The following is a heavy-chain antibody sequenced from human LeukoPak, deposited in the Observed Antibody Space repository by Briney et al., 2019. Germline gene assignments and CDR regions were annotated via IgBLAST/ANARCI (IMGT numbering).Heavy chain of an antibody. V-gene: IGHV1-69*05. CDR2: IIPIFGTA. Sequence: VASVKVSCEASGGTFSSYAISWVRQAPRQGLEWMGRIIPIFGTANYAQKFQGRVTITTDESTSTAYMELSSLRSEDTAVYYCARYYYDSSGSPEGGFDPWGQGTLVTVSS. CDR3: ARYYYDSSGSPEGGFDP. J-gene: IGHJ5*02. D-gene: IGHD3-22*01. CDR1: GGTFSSYA.